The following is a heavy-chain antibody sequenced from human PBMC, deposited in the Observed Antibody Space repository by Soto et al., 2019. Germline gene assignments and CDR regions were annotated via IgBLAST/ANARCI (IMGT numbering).Heavy chain of an antibody. V-gene: IGHV4-30-4*01. CDR3: ARDLAGNHYYDSSGYYK. J-gene: IGHJ4*02. Sequence: SETLSLTCTVSGGSISSGDYYWSWIRQPPGKGPEWIGYIYYSGSTYYNPSLKSRVTISVDTSKNQFSLKLSSVTVADTAVYYCARDLAGNHYYDSSGYYKWGQGTLVTVSS. CDR1: GGSISSGDYY. D-gene: IGHD3-22*01. CDR2: IYYSGST.